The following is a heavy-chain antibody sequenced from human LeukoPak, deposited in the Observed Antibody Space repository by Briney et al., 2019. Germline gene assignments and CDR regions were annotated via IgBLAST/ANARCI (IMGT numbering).Heavy chain of an antibody. CDR3: ARGGTGLAY. CDR1: GFSFSIYW. V-gene: IGHV3-74*01. D-gene: IGHD3/OR15-3a*01. CDR2: INPDGSTT. Sequence: GRSLRLSCAASGFSFSIYWMYWVRQVPGKGLVWVSRINPDGSTTNYADSVKGRFTISRDNAKNTLYLQMNSLRVEDTALYYCARGGTGLAYWGQGTLVTVSS. J-gene: IGHJ4*02.